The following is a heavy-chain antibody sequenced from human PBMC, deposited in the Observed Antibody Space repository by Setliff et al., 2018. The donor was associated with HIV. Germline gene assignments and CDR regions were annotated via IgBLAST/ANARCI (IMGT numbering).Heavy chain of an antibody. CDR1: GFTVNTNY. Sequence: PGGSLRLSCAASGFTVNTNYMTWVRQPPGKGLEWIGEVYHSGSTNYNPSLKGRVTISIDKSQNHFSLKLRSVTAADTAVYFCTRDLGLRWGPGRMVTVSS. CDR3: TRDLGLR. CDR2: VYHSGST. J-gene: IGHJ3*01. V-gene: IGHV4-4*01. D-gene: IGHD3-16*01.